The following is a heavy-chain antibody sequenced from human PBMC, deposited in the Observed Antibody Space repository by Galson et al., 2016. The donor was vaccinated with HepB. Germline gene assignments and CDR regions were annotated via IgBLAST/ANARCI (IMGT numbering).Heavy chain of an antibody. D-gene: IGHD1-7*01. J-gene: IGHJ6*02. V-gene: IGHV2-70*01. Sequence: PALVKPTQTLTLTCTFSGFSLRTTGMCVSWIRQPPGKALEWLALIDWDDDKKYRTSLKTRLTISKDTSKNQVVLTMTNMDPVDTGAYYCARGTEYNWNFAGMDVWGRGTTVTVSS. CDR2: IDWDDDK. CDR3: ARGTEYNWNFAGMDV. CDR1: GFSLRTTGMC.